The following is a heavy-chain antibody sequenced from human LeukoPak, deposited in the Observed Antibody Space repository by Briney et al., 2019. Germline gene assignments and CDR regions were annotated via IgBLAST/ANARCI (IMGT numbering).Heavy chain of an antibody. D-gene: IGHD5-18*01. CDR2: IKQDGSEK. J-gene: IGHJ4*02. CDR3: ARESYTAMVDY. Sequence: GGSLRLSCAASGFTFSSYWMSWVRQAPGRGLEWVANIKQDGSEKYYVDSVKGRFTISRDNAKNSLCLQMNSLRAEDTAVYYCARESYTAMVDYWGQGTLVTVSS. V-gene: IGHV3-7*01. CDR1: GFTFSSYW.